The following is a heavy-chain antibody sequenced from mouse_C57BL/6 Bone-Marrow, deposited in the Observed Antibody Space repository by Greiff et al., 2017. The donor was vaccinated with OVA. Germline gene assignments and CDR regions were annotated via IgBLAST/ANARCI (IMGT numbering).Heavy chain of an antibody. D-gene: IGHD1-1*01. V-gene: IGHV14-3*01. Sequence: VQLQQSVAELVRPGASVKLSCTASGFNIKNTYMHWVKQRPEQGLEWIGRIDPANGNTKYASKFQGKATITADTSSNTAYLQLSSLTSEDTAIYYCASCSSCPYYCAMDDWGQGTSVTVSS. J-gene: IGHJ4*01. CDR3: ASCSSCPYYCAMDD. CDR2: IDPANGNT. CDR1: GFNIKNTY.